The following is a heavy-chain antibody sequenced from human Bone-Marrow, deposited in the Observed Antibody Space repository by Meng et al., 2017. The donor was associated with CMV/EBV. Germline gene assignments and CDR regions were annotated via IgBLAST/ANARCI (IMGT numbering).Heavy chain of an antibody. Sequence: ASVKVSCKASGYTFTGYYMHWVRQAPGQGLEWMGWINPNSGGTNYAQKFQGRVTMTRDTSISTAYMELSRLRSDDTAVYYCARVRGMVGQLVAFDYWGQGTLVIVSS. V-gene: IGHV1-2*02. CDR1: GYTFTGYY. CDR2: INPNSGGT. J-gene: IGHJ4*02. CDR3: ARVRGMVGQLVAFDY. D-gene: IGHD6-6*01.